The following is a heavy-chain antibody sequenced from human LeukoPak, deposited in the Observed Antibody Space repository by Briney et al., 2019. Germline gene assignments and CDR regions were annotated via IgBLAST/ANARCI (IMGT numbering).Heavy chain of an antibody. CDR3: AKQPGYDFWNGYSVDY. Sequence: GSLRLSCGXSGFTFXDYYMGWIRQAPGKGLEWGSYISNGASTIYYVDSVKGRFNISRDNDKNSVYLQMNSLRAEDTAVYYCAKQPGYDFWNGYSVDYWGQGTLVTVSS. CDR1: GFTFXDYY. V-gene: IGHV3-11*01. D-gene: IGHD3-3*01. J-gene: IGHJ4*02. CDR2: ISNGASTI.